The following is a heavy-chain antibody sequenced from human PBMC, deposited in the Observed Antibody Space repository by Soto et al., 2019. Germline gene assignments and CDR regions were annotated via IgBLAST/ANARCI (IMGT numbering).Heavy chain of an antibody. V-gene: IGHV3-48*02. J-gene: IGHJ5*02. D-gene: IGHD2-8*01. CDR2: ITSSSSTI. CDR3: ARDNGMAGSFDP. Sequence: GGSLRLSCAASGFTFSKYSMNWARQAPGKGLEWISYITSSSSTIYYADSVKGRFTISRDNAKNSLYLQMNSLRDEDTAMYYCARDNGMAGSFDPWGQGTLVTVSS. CDR1: GFTFSKYS.